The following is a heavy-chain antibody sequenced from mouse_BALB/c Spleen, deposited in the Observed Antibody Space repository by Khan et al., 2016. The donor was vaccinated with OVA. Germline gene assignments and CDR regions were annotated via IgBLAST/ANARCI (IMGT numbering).Heavy chain of an antibody. D-gene: IGHD2-14*01. CDR2: ISYDGSN. Sequence: EVQLLESGPGLVKPYQSLSLTCSVSGYSINSGYYWNWLRQFPGNKQEWMGYISYDGSNNYNPSLKNRNSITRDTSKTQFFLKLNSVTTEDTATYYCAIEEVRPAWFAYWGQGTPVTVSA. CDR3: AIEEVRPAWFAY. CDR1: GYSINSGYY. J-gene: IGHJ3*01. V-gene: IGHV3-6*02.